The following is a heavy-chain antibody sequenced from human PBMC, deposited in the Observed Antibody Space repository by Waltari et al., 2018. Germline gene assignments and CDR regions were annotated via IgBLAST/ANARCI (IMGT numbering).Heavy chain of an antibody. CDR3: ARENKQQLVSYYYYYGMDV. V-gene: IGHV6-1*01. J-gene: IGHJ6*02. CDR2: TYYRSKWYN. CDR1: GDSVSSNSAA. D-gene: IGHD6-13*01. Sequence: QVQLQQSGPGLVKPSQTLSLTCAISGDSVSSNSAAWNWIRQSPSRGLEWLGRTYYRSKWYNDYAVSVKSRITINPDTSKNQFSLQLNSVTPEDTAVYYCARENKQQLVSYYYYYGMDVWGQGTTVTVSS.